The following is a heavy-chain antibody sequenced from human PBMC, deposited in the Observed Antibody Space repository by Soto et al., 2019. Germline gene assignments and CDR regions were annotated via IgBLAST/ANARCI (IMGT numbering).Heavy chain of an antibody. V-gene: IGHV3-15*01. J-gene: IGHJ4*02. CDR2: IKSKTDGGTT. Sequence: EVQLVESGGGLVKPGGSLRLSCAASGFTFSNAWMSWVRQAPGKGLEWVGRIKSKTDGGTTDYAAPVKGRFTISRDDSKNTLYLQMNSLKTEDTAVYYCTGYCGGDCSAFDYWGQGTLVTVSS. CDR3: TGYCGGDCSAFDY. CDR1: GFTFSNAW. D-gene: IGHD2-21*02.